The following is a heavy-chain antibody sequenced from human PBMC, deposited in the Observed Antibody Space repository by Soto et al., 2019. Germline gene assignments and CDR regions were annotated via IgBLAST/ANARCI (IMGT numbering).Heavy chain of an antibody. CDR1: GFTFSSYW. J-gene: IGHJ3*02. CDR3: ARGTGDLFAFDI. Sequence: GGSLRLSCAASGFTFSSYWMSWVRQAPGKGLEWVANIKQDGSEKYYVDAVKGRFTISRDNATNSLYLQMNSLSAEASAVYYCARGTGDLFAFDIWGQGTMVTVSS. D-gene: IGHD7-27*01. V-gene: IGHV3-7*03. CDR2: IKQDGSEK.